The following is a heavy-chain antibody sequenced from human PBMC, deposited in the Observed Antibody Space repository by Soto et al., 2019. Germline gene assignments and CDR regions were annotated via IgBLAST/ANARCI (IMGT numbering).Heavy chain of an antibody. CDR3: ARGFSGITMIVGPSSQDY. V-gene: IGHV4-30-4*01. CDR1: GGSISSGDYY. Sequence: SETLSLTCTVSGGSISSGDYYWSWIRQPPGKGLEWIGYIYYSGSTYYNPSLKSRVTISVDTSKNQFSLKLSSVTAADTAVYYCARGFSGITMIVGPSSQDYWGQGTLVTVSS. J-gene: IGHJ4*02. D-gene: IGHD3-22*01. CDR2: IYYSGST.